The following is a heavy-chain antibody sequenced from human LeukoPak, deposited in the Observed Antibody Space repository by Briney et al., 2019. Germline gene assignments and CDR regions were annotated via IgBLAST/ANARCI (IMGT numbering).Heavy chain of an antibody. Sequence: SETLSLTCAVYGGSFNGYYWSWIRQPPGKGLEWIGEINHSGSTNYNPSLKSRVTISVDTSKNQFSLKLSSVTAADTAVYYCARGPLRYFDWLSRNDAFDIWGQGTMVTVSS. CDR2: INHSGST. CDR3: ARGPLRYFDWLSRNDAFDI. J-gene: IGHJ3*02. CDR1: GGSFNGYY. V-gene: IGHV4-34*01. D-gene: IGHD3-9*01.